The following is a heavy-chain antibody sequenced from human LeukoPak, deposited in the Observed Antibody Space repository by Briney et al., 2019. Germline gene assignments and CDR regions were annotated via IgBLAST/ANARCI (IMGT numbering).Heavy chain of an antibody. D-gene: IGHD3-10*01. CDR1: GFTFSSYA. J-gene: IGHJ4*02. CDR2: ISGSGGST. CDR3: AKDRSITMVRGVIPDY. Sequence: GGSLRLSCAASGFTFSSYAMSWVRHAPRKGLGWVSAISGSGGSTYYADSVKGRFTISRDNSNNTLYLQMNILITEDTAVYYCAKDRSITMVRGVIPDYWGQGTLVTVSS. V-gene: IGHV3-23*01.